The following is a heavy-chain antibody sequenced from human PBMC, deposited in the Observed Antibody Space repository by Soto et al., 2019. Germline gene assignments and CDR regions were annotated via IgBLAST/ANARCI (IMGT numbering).Heavy chain of an antibody. Sequence: ASVKVSCKASGYTFTNHGTSWVRQAPGQGLEWMGWISVYNGNTNYAQKFQGRVTMTTDTSTSTAYMELRSLRSDDTAVYYCARDEWQQLVLIEYWGQGTLVTVS. CDR2: ISVYNGNT. V-gene: IGHV1-18*01. CDR1: GYTFTNHG. D-gene: IGHD6-13*01. CDR3: ARDEWQQLVLIEY. J-gene: IGHJ4*02.